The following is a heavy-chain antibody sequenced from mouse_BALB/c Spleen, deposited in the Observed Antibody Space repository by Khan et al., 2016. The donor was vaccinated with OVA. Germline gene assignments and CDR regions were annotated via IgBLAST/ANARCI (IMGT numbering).Heavy chain of an antibody. V-gene: IGHV1-4*01. J-gene: IGHJ3*01. D-gene: IGHD1-1*01. CDR1: GYTFTSYT. CDR3: AREGDDYWKDDGLDY. CDR2: INPSSGYT. Sequence: QVQLQQSGAELARPGASVKMSCKASGYTFTSYTMHWVKQRPGKGLEWIGYINPSSGYTNYNQKFTDKAILTADKSTSTAYMQLKSMRPENYAVYICAREGDDYWKDDGLDYWGQGTPVTVSA.